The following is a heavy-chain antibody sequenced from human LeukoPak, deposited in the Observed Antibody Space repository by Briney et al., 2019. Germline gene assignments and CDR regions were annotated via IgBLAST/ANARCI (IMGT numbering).Heavy chain of an antibody. CDR3: ARGALGFDY. CDR1: GFTFSSYD. V-gene: IGHV3-13*04. CDR2: IGTAGDT. J-gene: IGHJ4*02. Sequence: GGSLRLSCAASGFTFSSYDIQWVRQATGKGLEWVSSIGTAGDTYYAGSVKGRFSLSRENAKKSSYLQMNNLGAGDTAVYYCARGALGFDYWGQGTLVTVSS.